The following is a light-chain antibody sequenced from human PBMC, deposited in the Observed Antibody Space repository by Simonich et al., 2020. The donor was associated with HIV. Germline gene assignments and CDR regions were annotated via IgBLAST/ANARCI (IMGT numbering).Light chain of an antibody. CDR1: SSNIGNNT. CDR2: RNH. V-gene: IGLV1-44*01. CDR3: TAYGGSKI. Sequence: QSVLTQPPSASGTPGQRVNISCSGSSSNIGNNTVNWYQHLPGTAPKLLIYRNHHRPSGVPDRCSGSKSGNTASLTVSGLQAEDEADYYCTAYGGSKIFGGGTKLTVL. J-gene: IGLJ2*01.